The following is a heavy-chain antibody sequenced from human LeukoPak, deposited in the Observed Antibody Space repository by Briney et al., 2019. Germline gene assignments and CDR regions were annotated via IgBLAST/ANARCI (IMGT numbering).Heavy chain of an antibody. D-gene: IGHD1-26*01. CDR2: IYHSGST. CDR3: ARVGYSGSYYHAFEI. CDR1: GGSISLYY. Sequence: SETLSLTCTVSGGSISLYYWSWIRQPPGKGLEWIANIYHSGSTYYNPSLQSRVNISVDTSKNQFSLNLATVAATDTAMYYCARVGYSGSYYHAFEIWGQGTMVAVSS. J-gene: IGHJ3*02. V-gene: IGHV4-4*09.